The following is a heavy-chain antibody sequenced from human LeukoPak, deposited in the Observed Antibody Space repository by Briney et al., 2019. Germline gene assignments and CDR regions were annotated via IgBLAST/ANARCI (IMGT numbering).Heavy chain of an antibody. Sequence: GGSLRLSCAASGFTFNTYAMNWVRQAPGKGLEWVSTISGGGGSTYYADSVKGRFTISRDNSKNTLYLQMNRLRAEDTAVYYCAKANSGSSPLPDAFDIWGQGTMVTVSS. CDR2: ISGGGGST. D-gene: IGHD1-26*01. V-gene: IGHV3-23*01. J-gene: IGHJ3*02. CDR3: AKANSGSSPLPDAFDI. CDR1: GFTFNTYA.